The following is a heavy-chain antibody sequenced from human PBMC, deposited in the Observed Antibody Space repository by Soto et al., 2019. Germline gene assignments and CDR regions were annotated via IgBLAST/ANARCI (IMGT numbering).Heavy chain of an antibody. Sequence: EVQLVESGGALVQPGGSLRLSCAASGFTFSNYWMHWVRQAPGKGLVWISRMNSDGSNTVYADAVKGRFTISRDNAKNTLYLQMNSLRVEGTAVYYGATSKGGGSNGPTTYWGQGTLVTVSS. CDR1: GFTFSNYW. CDR2: MNSDGSNT. CDR3: ATSKGGGSNGPTTY. V-gene: IGHV3-74*01. D-gene: IGHD1-26*01. J-gene: IGHJ4*02.